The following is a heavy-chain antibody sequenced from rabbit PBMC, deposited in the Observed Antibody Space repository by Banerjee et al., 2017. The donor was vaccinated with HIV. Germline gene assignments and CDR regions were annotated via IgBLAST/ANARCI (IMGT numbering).Heavy chain of an antibody. CDR1: GFSFSGSYW. V-gene: IGHV1S45*01. J-gene: IGHJ4*01. Sequence: QEQLEESGGDLVKPEGSLTLTCTASGFSFSGSYWICWVRQAPGKGLEWIACIYAGSSGSTYYASWAKGRFTISKTSSTTVTLQMTSLTAADTATYFCARDLAAVIGWNFNLWGPGTLVTVS. CDR3: ARDLAAVIGWNFNL. D-gene: IGHD1-1*01. CDR2: IYAGSSGST.